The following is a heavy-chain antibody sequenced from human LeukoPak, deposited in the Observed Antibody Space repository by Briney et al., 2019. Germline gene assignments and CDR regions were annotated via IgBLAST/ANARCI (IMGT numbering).Heavy chain of an antibody. CDR1: GGSINSANYY. CDR3: ARDSVGGTGHDAFDI. D-gene: IGHD1-26*01. Sequence: SETLSLTCTVSGGSINSANYYWGWIRQSPGKGLEWIGSIYYSGSAYYSSSLKSRVTILVDTSKNQFSLKLSSVTAADTAVYYCARDSVGGTGHDAFDIWGQGTMATVSS. V-gene: IGHV4-39*07. CDR2: IYYSGSA. J-gene: IGHJ3*02.